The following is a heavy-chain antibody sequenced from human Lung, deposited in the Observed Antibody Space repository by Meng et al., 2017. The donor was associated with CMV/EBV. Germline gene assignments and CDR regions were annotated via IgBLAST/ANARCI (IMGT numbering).Heavy chain of an antibody. CDR2: IYHSGST. CDR3: AREEGIGGFDP. J-gene: IGHJ5*02. CDR1: GGSISSYY. V-gene: IGHV4-59*01. Sequence: ESGPRLLTTSETLSRTSHFSGGSISSYYWSWICQPPGKGLEWIGYIYHSGSTNYNPSLKSRVTISVDTSKNQFSLKLSSVTAADTAVYYCAREEGIGGFDPWGQGTLVTVSS. D-gene: IGHD3-10*01.